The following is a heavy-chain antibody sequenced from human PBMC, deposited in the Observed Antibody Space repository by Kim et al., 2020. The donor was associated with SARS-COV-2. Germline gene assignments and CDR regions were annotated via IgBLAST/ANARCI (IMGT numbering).Heavy chain of an antibody. Sequence: GGSLRLSCAASGFTFSSYAMSWVRQAPGKGLEWVSAIGGKYDSTYYADSVKGRFTISRDNSKNTLYLQMNSLRAEDTAVYYCAKFGYCSTISCLTYLDNWGQGTLVTVSS. CDR3: AKFGYCSTISCLTYLDN. CDR1: GFTFSSYA. D-gene: IGHD2-2*01. CDR2: IGGKYDST. V-gene: IGHV3-23*01. J-gene: IGHJ4*02.